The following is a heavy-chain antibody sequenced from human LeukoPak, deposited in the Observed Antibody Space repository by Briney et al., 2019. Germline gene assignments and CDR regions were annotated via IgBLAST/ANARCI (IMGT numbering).Heavy chain of an antibody. J-gene: IGHJ4*02. Sequence: PSETLSLTCTVSGGSISSGAYYWSWVRQHPEKGLDWIGYIGYTGDTYYNPSLRSRVTIPIDTSKTHFSLRLSSVTAADTAVYYCARVEAATTNPRFDFWGQGTLVTVSS. D-gene: IGHD1-1*01. CDR3: ARVEAATTNPRFDF. V-gene: IGHV4-31*03. CDR2: IGYTGDT. CDR1: GGSISSGAYY.